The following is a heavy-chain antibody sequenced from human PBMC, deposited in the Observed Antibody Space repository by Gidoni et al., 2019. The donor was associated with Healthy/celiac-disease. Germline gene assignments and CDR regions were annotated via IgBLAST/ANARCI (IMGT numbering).Heavy chain of an antibody. D-gene: IGHD1-1*01. CDR1: GCSISSSSYY. CDR3: ARSTGTDAFDI. CDR2: IYYSGST. Sequence: QLQLQESGPGLVKPSETLSLTCTVSGCSISSSSYYWGWIRQPPGKGLEWIGSIYYSGSTYYNPSLKSRVTISVDTSKNQFSLKLSSVTAADTAVYYCARSTGTDAFDIWGQGTMVTVSS. J-gene: IGHJ3*02. V-gene: IGHV4-39*01.